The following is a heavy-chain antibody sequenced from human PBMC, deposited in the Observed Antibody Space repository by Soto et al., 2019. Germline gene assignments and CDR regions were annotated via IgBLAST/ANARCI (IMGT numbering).Heavy chain of an antibody. J-gene: IGHJ6*02. V-gene: IGHV4-38-2*01. D-gene: IGHD2-21*01. CDR1: GYSISSCYY. CDR3: ASIPYYYYGMDV. CDR2: IYHSGST. Sequence: SETLSLTCAVSGYSISSCYYWGWIRQPPGKGLEWIGSIYHSGSTYYNPSLKSRVTISVDTSKNQFSLKLSSVTAADTAVYYCASIPYYYYGMDVWGQGTTVTVSS.